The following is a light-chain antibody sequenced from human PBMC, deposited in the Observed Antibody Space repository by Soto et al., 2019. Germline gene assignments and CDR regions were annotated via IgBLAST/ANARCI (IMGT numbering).Light chain of an antibody. J-gene: IGKJ4*01. CDR1: EGINTG. CDR3: QQFSAYPLT. V-gene: IGKV1-13*02. Sequence: AIQLTQSTSSLSASVGDRVTITCRASEGINTGVAWYQQKPGKSPKLLIYETSNLASGVSLRFSGTGYGTQFSLTIGGLQPEDFATYHCQQFSAYPLTFGGGTKVEIK. CDR2: ETS.